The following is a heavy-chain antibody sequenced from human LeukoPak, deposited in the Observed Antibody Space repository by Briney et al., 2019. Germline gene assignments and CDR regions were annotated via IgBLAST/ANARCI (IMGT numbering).Heavy chain of an antibody. CDR1: GGSISSYY. Sequence: SETLSLTCTVSGGSISSYYWSWIRQPPGKGLEWIGYIYYSGCTNYNPSLKSRVTISVDASKNQFSLKLSSVTAADTAVYYCARIDSSGYYYPYFDYWGQGTLVTVSS. CDR3: ARIDSSGYYYPYFDY. CDR2: IYYSGCT. J-gene: IGHJ4*02. D-gene: IGHD3-22*01. V-gene: IGHV4-59*01.